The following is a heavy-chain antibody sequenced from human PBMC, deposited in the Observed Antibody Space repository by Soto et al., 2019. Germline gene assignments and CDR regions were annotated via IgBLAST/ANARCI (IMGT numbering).Heavy chain of an antibody. V-gene: IGHV4-59*01. CDR3: ARVTPDYDIFNWFDP. D-gene: IGHD3-9*01. J-gene: IGHJ5*02. Sequence: PSETLSLTCTVSGASISRYYWSWIRQSPGKGLEWIGYLYNTGSTIYNPSLKSRVTISVDTSKNQFSLKMNSVTAADTAVYYCARVTPDYDIFNWFDPWGQGTLVTVSS. CDR2: LYNTGST. CDR1: GASISRYY.